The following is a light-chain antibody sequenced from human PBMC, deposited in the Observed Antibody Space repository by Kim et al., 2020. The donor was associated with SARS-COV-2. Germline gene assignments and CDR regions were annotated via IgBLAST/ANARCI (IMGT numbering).Light chain of an antibody. CDR3: ASYASSNTYV. Sequence: QSALTQPASVSGSPGQSITISCTGTSSDVGRYNYVSWYQQHPGKAPKLMILDVTKRPSGVSNRFSGSKSGNTASLTISGLRTEDEADYYCASYASSNTYVFGTGTQLTVL. J-gene: IGLJ1*01. V-gene: IGLV2-14*03. CDR1: SSDVGRYNY. CDR2: DVT.